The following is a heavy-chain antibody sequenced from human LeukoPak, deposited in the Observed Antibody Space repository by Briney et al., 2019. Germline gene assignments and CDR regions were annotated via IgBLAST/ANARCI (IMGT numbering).Heavy chain of an antibody. CDR3: ARSMSNYYYYGMDV. J-gene: IGHJ6*02. CDR1: GFTFSSYA. CDR2: ISSNGGST. V-gene: IGHV3-64*01. Sequence: PGGSLRLSCAASGFTFSSYAMHWVRQAPGKGLEYVSAISSNGGSTYYANSVKGRFTISRDNSKNTLYLQIGSLRAEDMAVYYCARSMSNYYYYGMDVWGQGTTVTVSS.